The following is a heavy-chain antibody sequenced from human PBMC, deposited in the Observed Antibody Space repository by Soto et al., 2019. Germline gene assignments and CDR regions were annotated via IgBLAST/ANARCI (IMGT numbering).Heavy chain of an antibody. D-gene: IGHD2-8*01. CDR3: AGLVGYCTNGVCPQLNE. CDR1: GFTFSSYA. J-gene: IGHJ4*02. CDR2: ISGSGGST. V-gene: IGHV3-23*01. Sequence: GVSLRLSCAASGFTFSSYAMSWVRQAPGKGLEWVSAISGSGGSTYYADSVKGRFTISRDNSKNTLYLQMNSLRAEDTAVYYCAGLVGYCTNGVCPQLNEWGQGTLVTVSS.